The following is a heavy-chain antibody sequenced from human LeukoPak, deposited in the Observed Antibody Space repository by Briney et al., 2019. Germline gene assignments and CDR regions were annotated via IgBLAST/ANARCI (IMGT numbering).Heavy chain of an antibody. CDR1: GCTFGDHA. Sequence: PGRFLTLSCTASGCTFGDHAMSWVRQAPGKGLGWVGFISSKAYGGTTEYAASVKGRFTISRDDSKSIAYLQMNSPKTEDTSVYYCTRGPIQLWIDNCMDVWGQGTTVTVSS. V-gene: IGHV3-49*04. J-gene: IGHJ6*02. CDR2: ISSKAYGGTT. D-gene: IGHD5-18*01. CDR3: TRGPIQLWIDNCMDV.